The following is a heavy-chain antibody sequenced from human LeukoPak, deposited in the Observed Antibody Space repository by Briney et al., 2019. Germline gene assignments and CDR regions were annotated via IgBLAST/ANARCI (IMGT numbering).Heavy chain of an antibody. J-gene: IGHJ4*02. CDR1: GFTFSSYN. D-gene: IGHD3-16*02. V-gene: IGHV3-21*01. Sequence: PGRSLRLSCAASGFTFSSYNMKWVRQAPGKGLEWVSSISSRSSYIFYADSVKGRFTISRDNATKSLYLQMNSLRAEDTAVYYCARGSDFVWGSYRPYFDYWGQGTLVTVSP. CDR2: ISSRSSYI. CDR3: ARGSDFVWGSYRPYFDY.